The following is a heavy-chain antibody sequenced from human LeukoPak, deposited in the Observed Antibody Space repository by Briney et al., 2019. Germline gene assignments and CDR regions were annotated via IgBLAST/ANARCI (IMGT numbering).Heavy chain of an antibody. V-gene: IGHV4-34*01. J-gene: IGHJ3*02. CDR2: IYYSGST. Sequence: SETLSLTCAVYGGSFSGYYWSWIRQPPGKGLEWIGYIYYSGSTYYNPSLKSRVTISVDTSKNQFSLKLSSVTAADTAVYYCARDWNLGAFDIWGQGTMVTVSS. CDR3: ARDWNLGAFDI. D-gene: IGHD1-1*01. CDR1: GGSFSGYY.